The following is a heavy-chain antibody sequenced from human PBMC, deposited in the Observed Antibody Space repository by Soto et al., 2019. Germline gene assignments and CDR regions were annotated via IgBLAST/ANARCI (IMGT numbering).Heavy chain of an antibody. D-gene: IGHD2-15*01. Sequence: SQTLSLTCVISGDSVSSNGACWNWIRQSPSRGLQWLGRIYYRSKWFHDYAASVESRMAINPDTSRSQFSLQLNYVTPEDTAVYYCARVHCSAGTCLDGLGFWGQGTTVTVSS. CDR2: IYYRSKWFH. CDR3: ARVHCSAGTCLDGLGF. CDR1: GDSVSSNGAC. J-gene: IGHJ6*02. V-gene: IGHV6-1*01.